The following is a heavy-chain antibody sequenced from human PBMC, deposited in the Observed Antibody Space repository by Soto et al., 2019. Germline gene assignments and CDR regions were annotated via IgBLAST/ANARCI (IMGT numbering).Heavy chain of an antibody. CDR3: AREGYSSGWYDG. Sequence: GGSLRVSCAASGFTFSNYAMTWVRQAPGKGVEWVSIIDSSGGSTYYADSVKGRFTISRDNSKNTLYLQMNSLRAEDTAVYYCAREGYSSGWYDGWGQGTLVTVSS. J-gene: IGHJ4*02. CDR1: GFTFSNYA. V-gene: IGHV3-23*01. D-gene: IGHD6-19*01. CDR2: IDSSGGST.